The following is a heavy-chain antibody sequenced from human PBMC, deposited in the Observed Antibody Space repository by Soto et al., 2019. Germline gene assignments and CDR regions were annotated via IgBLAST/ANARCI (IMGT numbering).Heavy chain of an antibody. V-gene: IGHV1-46*01. CDR3: ARVDDNVDTAMVGYYYGMDV. Sequence: ASVKVSCKASGYTFTSYYMHWVRQAPGQGLEWMGIINPSGGSTSYAQKFQGRVTMTTDTSTSTAYMELRSLRSEDTAVYYCARVDDNVDTAMVGYYYGMDVWGQGTTVTVSS. CDR2: INPSGGST. D-gene: IGHD5-18*01. J-gene: IGHJ6*02. CDR1: GYTFTSYY.